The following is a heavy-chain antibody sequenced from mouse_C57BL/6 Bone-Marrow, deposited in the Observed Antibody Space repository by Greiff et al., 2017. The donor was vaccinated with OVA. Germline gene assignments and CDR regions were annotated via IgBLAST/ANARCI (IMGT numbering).Heavy chain of an antibody. D-gene: IGHD1-1*01. CDR1: GYTFTDHT. J-gene: IGHJ2*01. CDR2: IYPRDGST. V-gene: IGHV1-78*01. CDR3: ATTVVATPYYFDY. Sequence: VQLQQSDAELVKPGASVKISCKVSGYTFTDHTIHWMKQRPEQGLEWIGYIYPRDGSTKYNEKFKGKATLTADKSSSTAYMQLNSLTSEDSAVYFCATTVVATPYYFDYWGQGTTLTVSS.